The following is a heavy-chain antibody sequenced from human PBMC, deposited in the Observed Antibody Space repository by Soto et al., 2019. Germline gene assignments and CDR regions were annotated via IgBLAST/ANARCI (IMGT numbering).Heavy chain of an antibody. CDR1: GFTFNDYW. V-gene: IGHV3-7*01. CDR3: ARRGDEFDD. Sequence: EVQLVVSGGGLVQPGGSLRLSCAASGFTFNDYWMSWVRQAPGKGLEWVANIKEDRSERYYLGSVKGRFTISRDNSKNALYLQMNSLRAEDTAVYFCARRGDEFDDWGQGTLVTVSS. CDR2: IKEDRSER. J-gene: IGHJ4*02. D-gene: IGHD2-21*02.